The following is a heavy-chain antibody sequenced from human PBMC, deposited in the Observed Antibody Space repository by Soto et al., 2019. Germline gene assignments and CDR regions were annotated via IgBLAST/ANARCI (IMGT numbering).Heavy chain of an antibody. V-gene: IGHV3-30*03. CDR2: ISYDGRNK. CDR1: VFTFSRDG. Sequence: QVPLVESGGGVVLPGRSLRLSCAASVFTFSRDGMLWVRQAPGKGLEWVAVISYDGRNKYYADSVKGRFTISRDNSKKTLYMQMNSLRDEDTAVYYCAGGYDWGDYWGQGTLVTVT. D-gene: IGHD5-12*01. J-gene: IGHJ4*02. CDR3: AGGYDWGDY.